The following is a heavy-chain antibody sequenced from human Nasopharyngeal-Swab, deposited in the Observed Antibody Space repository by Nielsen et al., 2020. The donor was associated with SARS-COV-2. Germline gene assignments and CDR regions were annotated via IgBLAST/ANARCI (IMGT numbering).Heavy chain of an antibody. Sequence: GESLKISCAASGFTFSSYSMNWVRQAPGKGLEWVSSISSSSSYIYYADSVKGRFTISRDNAKNSLYLQMNSLRAEDTAVYYCAKGLGHYYYMDVWGKGTMVTVSS. CDR3: AKGLGHYYYMDV. V-gene: IGHV3-21*01. CDR1: GFTFSSYS. CDR2: ISSSSSYI. J-gene: IGHJ6*03.